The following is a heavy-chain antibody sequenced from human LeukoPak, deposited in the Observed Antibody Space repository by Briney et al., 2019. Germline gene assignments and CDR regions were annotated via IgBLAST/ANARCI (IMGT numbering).Heavy chain of an antibody. D-gene: IGHD3-16*01. CDR1: GYTFTSYY. J-gene: IGHJ5*02. Sequence: GASVKVSCKASGYTFTSYYIHWVRQAPGQGPEWMGIIYPSGGSTNYAQKFQGRVTMTRDMSTSKVYMELSSLRSEDTAVYYCARASFWECPINWFAPWGQGTLVTVSS. CDR2: IYPSGGST. CDR3: ARASFWECPINWFAP. V-gene: IGHV1-46*01.